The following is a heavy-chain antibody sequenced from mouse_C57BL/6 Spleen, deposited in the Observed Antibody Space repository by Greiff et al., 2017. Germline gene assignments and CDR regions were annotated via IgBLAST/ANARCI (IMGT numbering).Heavy chain of an antibody. CDR1: GYTFTSYW. J-gene: IGHJ2*01. CDR2: IDPSDSET. V-gene: IGHV1-52*01. CDR3: ARGERVYGNYEGVLDY. D-gene: IGHD2-1*01. Sequence: VQLQQPGAELVRPGSSVKLSCKASGYTFTSYWMHWVKQRPIQGLEWIGNIDPSDSETHYNQKFKDKATLTVDKSSSTAYMQLSSLTSEDSAVYYCARGERVYGNYEGVLDYWGQGTTLTVSS.